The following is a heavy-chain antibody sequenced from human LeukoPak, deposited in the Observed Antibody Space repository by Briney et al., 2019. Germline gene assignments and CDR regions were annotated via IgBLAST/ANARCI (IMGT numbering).Heavy chain of an antibody. J-gene: IGHJ5*02. Sequence: GGSLRLSCAASGFTFSSYGMHWVRQAPGKGLEWVSTISGTGSSTYYADSAKGRFTISRDNSKDTLFLQLNSLTAADTAMYFCAKASVAIPQYCNSWGQETLVTVSS. CDR1: GFTFSSYG. V-gene: IGHV3-23*01. CDR3: AKASVAIPQYCNS. D-gene: IGHD2-2*02. CDR2: ISGTGSST.